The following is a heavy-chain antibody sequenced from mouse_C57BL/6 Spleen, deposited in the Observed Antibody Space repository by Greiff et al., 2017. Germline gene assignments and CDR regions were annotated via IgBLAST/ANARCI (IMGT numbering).Heavy chain of an antibody. CDR3: ARCYGSSYEDYFDY. CDR2: IDPANGNT. V-gene: IGHV14-3*01. Sequence: DVKLQESVAELVRPGASVKLSCTASGFNIKNTYMHWVKQRPEQGLEWIGRIDPANGNTKYAPKFQGKATITADTSSNTAYLQLSSLTSEDTAIYYCARCYGSSYEDYFDYWGQGTTLTVSS. CDR1: GFNIKNTY. D-gene: IGHD1-1*01. J-gene: IGHJ2*01.